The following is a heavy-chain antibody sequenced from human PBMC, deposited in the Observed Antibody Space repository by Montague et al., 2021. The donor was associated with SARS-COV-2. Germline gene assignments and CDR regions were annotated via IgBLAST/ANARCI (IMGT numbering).Heavy chain of an antibody. CDR2: INYSGST. V-gene: IGHV4-34*01. J-gene: IGHJ4*02. Sequence: SETLSLTCAVYGGSFSGYYWNWIRQPPGKGLEWIGEINYSGSTNYNPSLKSRVTMSVDTSKNQFSLKLSSVTAADTAVYYCARGARQGYGFCLGSFDSWGQGTLVTVSS. CDR3: ARGARQGYGFCLGSFDS. CDR1: GGSFSGYY. D-gene: IGHD3-10*01.